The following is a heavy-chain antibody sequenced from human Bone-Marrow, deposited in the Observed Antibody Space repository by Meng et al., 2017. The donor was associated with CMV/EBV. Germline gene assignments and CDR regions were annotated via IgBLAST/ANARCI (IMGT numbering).Heavy chain of an antibody. CDR1: GFTFSDYY. D-gene: IGHD2-15*01. Sequence: GESLKISCAASGFTFSDYYMSWIRQAPGKGLEWVSYISSSGSTIYYADSVKGRFIISRDNAKNSLYLQMNSLRAEDTAVYYCGRLAAALYYYGMDVWGQGTTVTVSS. V-gene: IGHV3-11*04. CDR2: ISSSGSTI. J-gene: IGHJ6*02. CDR3: GRLAAALYYYGMDV.